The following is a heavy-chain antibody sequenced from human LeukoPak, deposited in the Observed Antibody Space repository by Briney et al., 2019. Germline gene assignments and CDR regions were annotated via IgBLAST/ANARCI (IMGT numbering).Heavy chain of an antibody. D-gene: IGHD5-18*01. CDR1: GFTFENYW. V-gene: IGHV3-7*01. J-gene: IGHJ4*02. CDR3: ARWAGVTDQ. CDR2: IKQDGRVE. Sequence: GGSLRLSCAASGFTFENYWMSWVRQVPRNGPEWVANIKQDGRVEHYLDSMKGRFTISRDNAQNSLFLQMNSLIAEDTGLYYCARWAGVTDQWGQGTLVTVSS.